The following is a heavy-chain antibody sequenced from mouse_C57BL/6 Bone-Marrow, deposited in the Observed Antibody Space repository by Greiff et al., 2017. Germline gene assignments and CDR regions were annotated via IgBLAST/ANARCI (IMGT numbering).Heavy chain of an antibody. CDR2: ISDGGSYT. V-gene: IGHV5-4*01. J-gene: IGHJ3*01. CDR3: ARDGFNRRFAY. CDR1: GFTFSSYA. Sequence: EVQGVESGGGLVKPGGSLKLSCAASGFTFSSYAMSWVRQTPEKRLEWVATISDGGSYTYYPDNVKGRFTSSRDNAKNNLYLQISHLKSEDTAMYYCARDGFNRRFAYWGQGTLVTVSA.